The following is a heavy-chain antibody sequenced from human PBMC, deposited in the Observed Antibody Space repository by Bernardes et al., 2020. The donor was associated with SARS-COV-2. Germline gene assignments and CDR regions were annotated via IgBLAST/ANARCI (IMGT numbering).Heavy chain of an antibody. J-gene: IGHJ5*02. CDR3: ARDTYYDFWSGYSIGWFDP. Sequence: GRSLRLSCAASGFTFSDYYMSWIRQAPGKGLEWVSYISSSSSYTNYADSVKGRFTISRDNAKNSLYLQMNSLRAEDTAVYYCARDTYYDFWSGYSIGWFDPWGQGTLVTVSS. CDR2: ISSSSSYT. CDR1: GFTFSDYY. D-gene: IGHD3-3*01. V-gene: IGHV3-11*05.